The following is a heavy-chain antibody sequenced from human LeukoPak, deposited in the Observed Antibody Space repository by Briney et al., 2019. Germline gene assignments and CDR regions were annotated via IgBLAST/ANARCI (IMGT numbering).Heavy chain of an antibody. CDR1: GGTFSSYA. CDR2: IIPIFGTA. D-gene: IGHD3-22*01. Sequence: SVKVSCKASGGTFSSYAISWVRQSPGQGLEWMGGIIPIFGTANYAQKFQGRVTITADESTSTAYMELSSLRSEDTAVYYCARSDSSGYVFDYWGQGTLVTVSS. CDR3: ARSDSSGYVFDY. V-gene: IGHV1-69*13. J-gene: IGHJ4*02.